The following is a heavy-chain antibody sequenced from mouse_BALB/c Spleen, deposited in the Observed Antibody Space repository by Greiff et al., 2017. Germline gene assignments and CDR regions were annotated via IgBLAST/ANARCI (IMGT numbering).Heavy chain of an antibody. D-gene: IGHD1-2*01. CDR1: GFSFTGYG. CDR2: IRGDGST. V-gene: IGHV2-6-7*01. J-gene: IGHJ3*01. Sequence: VMLVESGPGLVAPSQSLSITCTASGFSFTGYGVNWVRQPPGKGLEWLGMIRGDGSTDYNSALKSRLSISKDNSKSQVFLKMNSLQTEDTARYYCARDRDYYGYGWFAYWGQGTLVTVSA. CDR3: ARDRDYYGYGWFAY.